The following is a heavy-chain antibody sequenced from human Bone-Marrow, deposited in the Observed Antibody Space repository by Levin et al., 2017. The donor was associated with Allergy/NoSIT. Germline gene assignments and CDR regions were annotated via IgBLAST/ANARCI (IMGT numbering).Heavy chain of an antibody. J-gene: IGHJ4*02. D-gene: IGHD1-26*01. Sequence: GGSLRLSCAASGFSFSAYDMHWVRQVTGKGLEWVSSIATAGDTFYAGSVKGRFTISRENVKSSLYLQMNNLKVGDTAVYYCARGWVGGTGFSYWGQGTLVTVSS. CDR2: IATAGDT. CDR3: ARGWVGGTGFSY. CDR1: GFSFSAYD. V-gene: IGHV3-13*01.